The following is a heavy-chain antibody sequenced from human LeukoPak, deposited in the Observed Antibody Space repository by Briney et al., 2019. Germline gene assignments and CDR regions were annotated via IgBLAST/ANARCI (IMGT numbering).Heavy chain of an antibody. J-gene: IGHJ4*02. CDR1: GFTFDDYA. CDR3: AKDIGYCSSTSCPSGFDY. CDR2: ISWNSGSI. V-gene: IGHV3-9*01. Sequence: GRSLRLSCAASGFTFDDYAMHWVRQAPGKGLEWVSGISWNSGSIGYADSVKGRFTISRDNAKNSLYLQMNSLRAEDTALYYCAKDIGYCSSTSCPSGFDYWGQGTQVIVSS. D-gene: IGHD2-2*01.